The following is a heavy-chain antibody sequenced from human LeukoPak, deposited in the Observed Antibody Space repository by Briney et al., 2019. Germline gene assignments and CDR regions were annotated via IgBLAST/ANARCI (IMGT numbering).Heavy chain of an antibody. J-gene: IGHJ3*02. CDR3: AKDRSFRQLAVTPYDAFDI. CDR2: ISGSGGST. Sequence: GSLRLSCAASGFTFSSYAMSWVRQAPGKGLEWVSAISGSGGSTYYADSVKGRFTISRDNSKNTLYLQMNTLRAEDTAVYYCAKDRSFRQLAVTPYDAFDIWGQGTMVTVSS. V-gene: IGHV3-23*01. D-gene: IGHD6-13*01. CDR1: GFTFSSYA.